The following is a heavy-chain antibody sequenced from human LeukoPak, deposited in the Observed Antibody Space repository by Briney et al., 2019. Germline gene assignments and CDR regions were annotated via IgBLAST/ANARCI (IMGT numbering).Heavy chain of an antibody. J-gene: IGHJ4*02. CDR1: GFTFSDFD. V-gene: IGHV3-7*01. CDR3: AIIPRAAAGPSARSPFHY. Sequence: GGSLRLSCAASGFTFSDFDMNWVRQAPGKGLEWVANIKQDGSDKYYVDSVKGRFTISRDNAKNSLYLQMNSLRAEDTAVYYCAIIPRAAAGPSARSPFHYWGQGTLVTVSS. CDR2: IKQDGSDK. D-gene: IGHD6-13*01.